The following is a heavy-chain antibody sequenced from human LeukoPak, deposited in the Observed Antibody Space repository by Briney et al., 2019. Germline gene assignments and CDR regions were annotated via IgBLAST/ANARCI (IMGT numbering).Heavy chain of an antibody. V-gene: IGHV1-69*04. Sequence: SVKVSCTASGGTFSSYAISWVRQAPGQGLEWMGRIIPIFGIANYAQKFQGRVTITADKSTSTAYTELSSLRSEDTAVYYCARLSGGPNYYDSSGYSHDYWGQGTMVTVSS. CDR2: IIPIFGIA. CDR3: ARLSGGPNYYDSSGYSHDY. J-gene: IGHJ4*02. CDR1: GGTFSSYA. D-gene: IGHD3-22*01.